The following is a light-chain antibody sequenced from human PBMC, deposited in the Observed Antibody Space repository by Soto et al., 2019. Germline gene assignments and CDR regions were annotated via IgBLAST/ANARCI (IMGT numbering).Light chain of an antibody. CDR2: EVS. Sequence: QSVLTQPASVSGSPGQSITISCTGTSSDVGGYNYVSWYQQHPGKAPKLMIYEVSNRPSGVSNRFSGSKSGNTASLTISGLQAEDEADYYCSSYTSSSTGVVFGGGTKLTVL. V-gene: IGLV2-14*01. CDR3: SSYTSSSTGVV. CDR1: SSDVGGYNY. J-gene: IGLJ2*01.